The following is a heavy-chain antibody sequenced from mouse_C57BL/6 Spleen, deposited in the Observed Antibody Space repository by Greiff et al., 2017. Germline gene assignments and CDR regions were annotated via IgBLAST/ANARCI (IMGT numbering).Heavy chain of an antibody. D-gene: IGHD2-4*01. CDR1: GYTFTSYW. CDR3: ARRDYDVLYYYAMDY. CDR2: IYPGSGST. J-gene: IGHJ4*01. V-gene: IGHV1-55*01. Sequence: QVQLKQPGAELVKPGASVKMSCKASGYTFTSYWITWVKQRPGQGLEWIGDIYPGSGSTNYNEKFKSKATLTVDTSSSTAYMQLSSLTSEDSAVYYCARRDYDVLYYYAMDYWGQGTSVTVSS.